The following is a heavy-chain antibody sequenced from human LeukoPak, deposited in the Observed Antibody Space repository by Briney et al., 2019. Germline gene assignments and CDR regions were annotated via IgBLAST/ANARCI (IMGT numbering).Heavy chain of an antibody. CDR1: GFTVSSNY. CDR3: ARDRGPMGTDY. CDR2: IYSGGST. Sequence: GSLRLSCAASGFTVSSNYMSWVRQAPGKGLEWVSVIYSGGSTYYADSVKGRFTISRDNSKNTPYLQMYSLRAEDTAVYYCARDRGPMGTDYWGQGTLVTVSS. V-gene: IGHV3-66*01. D-gene: IGHD3-10*01. J-gene: IGHJ4*02.